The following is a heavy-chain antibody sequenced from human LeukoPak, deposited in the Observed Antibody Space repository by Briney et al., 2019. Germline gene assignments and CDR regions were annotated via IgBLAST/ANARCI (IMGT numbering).Heavy chain of an antibody. D-gene: IGHD6-19*01. CDR1: GGSISSGSCY. J-gene: IGHJ4*02. CDR3: ARENSSGWYFRYYFDY. V-gene: IGHV4-61*02. Sequence: SQNLSLNCTVSGGSISSGSCYWNWIRQPAGKGLEWIGRIYTSRSTNYNPSLKSRVTISVDTSKNQLSLKLSSVTAADTAVYYCARENSSGWYFRYYFDYWGQGTLVTVSS. CDR2: IYTSRST.